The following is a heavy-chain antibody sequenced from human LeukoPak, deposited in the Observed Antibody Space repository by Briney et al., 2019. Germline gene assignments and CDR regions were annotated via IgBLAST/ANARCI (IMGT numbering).Heavy chain of an antibody. D-gene: IGHD3-22*01. V-gene: IGHV3-9*02. J-gene: IGHJ3*02. Sequence: GGSLRLSCAASGFISDDYAMHWVRQAPGKGLEWVSGISWDSDSIDYADSVKGRFTISRDNAKNSLYLQMNSLRSEDTALYYCAKARGLIGGAFDIWGQGTMVTVSS. CDR1: GFISDDYA. CDR3: AKARGLIGGAFDI. CDR2: ISWDSDSI.